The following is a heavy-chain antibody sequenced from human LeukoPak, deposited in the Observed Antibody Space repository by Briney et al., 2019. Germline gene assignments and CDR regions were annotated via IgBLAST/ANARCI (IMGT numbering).Heavy chain of an antibody. D-gene: IGHD6-13*01. CDR1: GDSVSSNSAA. CDR2: TYYRSKWYN. CDR3: ARGVAAPNWLDP. J-gene: IGHJ5*02. Sequence: SQTLSLTCAISGDSVSSNSAAWNWIRQSPSRGLEWLGRTYYRSKWYNDYAVSVKSRITINPVTSKNQFSLQLNSVTPEDTAVYYYARGVAAPNWLDPWGQGTLVTVSS. V-gene: IGHV6-1*01.